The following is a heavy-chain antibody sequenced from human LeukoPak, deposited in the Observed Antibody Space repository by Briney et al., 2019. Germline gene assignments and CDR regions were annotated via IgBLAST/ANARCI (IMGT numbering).Heavy chain of an antibody. CDR2: FDPEDGET. D-gene: IGHD3-22*01. V-gene: IGHV1-24*01. CDR3: ARVKGDYYDSSGYYYFSHFHH. Sequence: ASVKVSCKVSGYTLTELSMHWVRQAPGKGLEWMGGFDPEDGETIYAQKFQGRVTMTEDTSTDTAYMELSRLRSDDTAVFYCARVKGDYYDSSGYYYFSHFHHWGQGTLVTVSS. J-gene: IGHJ1*01. CDR1: GYTLTELS.